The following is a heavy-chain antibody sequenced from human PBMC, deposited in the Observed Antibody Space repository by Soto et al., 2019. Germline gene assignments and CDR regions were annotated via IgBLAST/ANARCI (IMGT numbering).Heavy chain of an antibody. Sequence: SETLSLTCTVSGGSISNYYWSWIRQPPGKGLEWIAYISNSGNTNSNPSLKSRVTISVDTSQNQFSLKLTSVNAADTAVYYCARWGERYGVMDSYGMHVWCQGTMVTV. CDR3: ARWGERYGVMDSYGMHV. V-gene: IGHV4-59*01. D-gene: IGHD3-16*01. J-gene: IGHJ6*02. CDR1: GGSISNYY. CDR2: ISNSGNT.